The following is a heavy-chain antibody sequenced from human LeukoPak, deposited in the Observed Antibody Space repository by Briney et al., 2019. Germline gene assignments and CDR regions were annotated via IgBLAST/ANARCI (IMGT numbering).Heavy chain of an antibody. V-gene: IGHV3-11*01. D-gene: IGHD1-26*01. CDR1: GFTLSDYY. CDR2: ITSSGSTI. J-gene: IGHJ6*02. CDR3: AKGTSSRGELLVGDV. Sequence: PGGSLRLSCAASGFTLSDYYMSWIRQAPGKGLEWISYITSSGSTIYYADSVKGRFTISRDNSKNTLYLQMNCLRADDTAVYYCAKGTSSRGELLVGDVWGQGTTVTVSS.